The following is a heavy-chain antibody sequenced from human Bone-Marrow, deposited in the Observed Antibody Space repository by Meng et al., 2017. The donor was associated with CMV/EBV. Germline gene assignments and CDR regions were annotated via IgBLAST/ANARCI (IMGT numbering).Heavy chain of an antibody. CDR3: ARGGNGDSYDY. V-gene: IGHV4-34*01. J-gene: IGHJ4*02. CDR1: GGSLSDYW. CDR2: VIYSGGT. Sequence: SQTLSLTCAVYGGSLSDYWWNWIRQSPGKGLEWIGEVIYSGGTNYNPSLKSRVTISVDTSKNQFSLKLSSVTAADTAVYYCARGGNGDSYDYWGQGTLVTVSS. D-gene: IGHD1-1*01.